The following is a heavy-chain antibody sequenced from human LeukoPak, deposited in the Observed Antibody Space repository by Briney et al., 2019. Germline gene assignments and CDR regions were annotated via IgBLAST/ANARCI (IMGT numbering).Heavy chain of an antibody. D-gene: IGHD3-22*01. Sequence: GASVTVSCKASGYTFTSYYMHWVRQAPGQGLEWMGIINPSGGSTSYAQKFQGRVTMTRDMSTSTVYMELSSLRSEDTAVYYCAREGDYYDSSGYFQHWGQGTLVTVSS. CDR2: INPSGGST. V-gene: IGHV1-46*01. CDR3: AREGDYYDSSGYFQH. J-gene: IGHJ1*01. CDR1: GYTFTSYY.